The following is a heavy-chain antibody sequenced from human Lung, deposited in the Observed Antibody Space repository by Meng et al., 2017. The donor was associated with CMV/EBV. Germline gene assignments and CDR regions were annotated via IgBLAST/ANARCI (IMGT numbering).Heavy chain of an antibody. V-gene: IGHV4-4*02. J-gene: IGHJ1*01. D-gene: IGHD3-10*01. CDR2: IPHRGSS. CDR3: LRRSGGSV. Sequence: AQLGGCVPTRGKPSALLSPTSAGSGDAITNHNWWAWVRQPPGKGLEWIGEIPHRGSSAYNPSLKSRVSMSIDKSKNQFSLKLTSVTAADTAVYHCLRRSGGSVWGQGTLVTVSS. CDR1: GDAITNHNW.